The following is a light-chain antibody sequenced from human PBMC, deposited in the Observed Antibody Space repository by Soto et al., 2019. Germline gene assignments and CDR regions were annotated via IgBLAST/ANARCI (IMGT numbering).Light chain of an antibody. CDR1: QSVNSN. CDR3: QQYNNWPT. Sequence: EIVMTQSPATLSVSPGERATLSCRASQSVNSNLAWYQQKPGQAPRLLIYGASTRATGVPARFSGSGSGTDVTRIISRLQSEDLAVYFFQQYNNWPTFGQGTKVEIK. V-gene: IGKV3-15*01. J-gene: IGKJ1*01. CDR2: GAS.